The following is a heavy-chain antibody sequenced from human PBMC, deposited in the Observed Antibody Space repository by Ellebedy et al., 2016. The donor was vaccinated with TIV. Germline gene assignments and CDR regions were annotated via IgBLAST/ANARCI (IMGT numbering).Heavy chain of an antibody. CDR1: GFTFSNYA. V-gene: IGHV3-23*01. CDR3: AKGPYGDYARYFDL. CDR2: IRDSGATT. D-gene: IGHD4-17*01. Sequence: PGGSLRLSCAASGFTFSNYAMSWVRQAPGKGLQWVSAIRDSGATTFYADSVRGRFTISRDNSKNTLSLEMNSLRVEDTAIYYCAKGPYGDYARYFDLWGRGTLVTVSS. J-gene: IGHJ2*01.